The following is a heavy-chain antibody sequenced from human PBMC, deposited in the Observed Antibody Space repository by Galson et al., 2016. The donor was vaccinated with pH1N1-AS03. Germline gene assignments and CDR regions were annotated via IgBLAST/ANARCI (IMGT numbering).Heavy chain of an antibody. J-gene: IGHJ4*02. CDR2: IYNGGRT. Sequence: SLRLSCAASGFTVSSNYMSWVRQAPGRGLEWVSFIYNGGRTLYADSVKGRFTISRDSSKNTLYLQMDSLETEDTAVYYCARNSYEDLDHEGFYFDYWGQGTLVTVSS. D-gene: IGHD3-22*01. CDR1: GFTVSSNY. CDR3: ARNSYEDLDHEGFYFDY. V-gene: IGHV3-53*01.